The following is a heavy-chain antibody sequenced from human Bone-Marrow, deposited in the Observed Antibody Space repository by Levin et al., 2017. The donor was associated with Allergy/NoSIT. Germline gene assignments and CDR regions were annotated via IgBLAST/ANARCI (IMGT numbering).Heavy chain of an antibody. CDR1: GDFLRSSIYY. CDR2: VFWSGSA. J-gene: IGHJ3*01. V-gene: IGHV4-39*07. D-gene: IGHD5-12*01. Sequence: SQTLSLTCTVSGDFLRSSIYYWGLIRQPPGKGLEWIGSVFWSGSASYNPSLQSRVSISVDTSKNQYSLSLKSVTAADTAIYYCARVGAGATRVAFVLWGQGIMVTVSS. CDR3: ARVGAGATRVAFVL.